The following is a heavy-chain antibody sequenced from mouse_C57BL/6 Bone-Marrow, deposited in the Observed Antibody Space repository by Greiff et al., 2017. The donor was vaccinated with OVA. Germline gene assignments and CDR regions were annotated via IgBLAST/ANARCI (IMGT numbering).Heavy chain of an antibody. V-gene: IGHV3-5*01. CDR3: ARDSNYDGSSPWYFEV. J-gene: IGHJ1*03. Sequence: DVKLQESGPGLVKPSQTVFLTCTVTGISITTGNYRWSWIRQFPGNKLEWIGYIYYSGTITYNPSLPSRTTITRDTPKNQFFLEMNSLTAEDTATYYCARDSNYDGSSPWYFEVWGTGTTVTVSS. D-gene: IGHD1-1*01. CDR1: GISITTGNYR. CDR2: IYYSGTI.